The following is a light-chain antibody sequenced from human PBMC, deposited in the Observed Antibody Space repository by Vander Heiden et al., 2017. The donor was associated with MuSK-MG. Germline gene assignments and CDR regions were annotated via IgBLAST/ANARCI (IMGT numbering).Light chain of an antibody. V-gene: IGKV1-39*01. CDR3: QESYSTHIT. Sequence: DIQMTQSPSSLSASVGDRVTITCRASQSISTYLNWYQQKPGKAPKLLIYGASSLQSGVPARFSGSGSVTDFTLTISSLQPEDFGTYYCQESYSTHITFGQGTRLEIK. J-gene: IGKJ5*01. CDR2: GAS. CDR1: QSISTY.